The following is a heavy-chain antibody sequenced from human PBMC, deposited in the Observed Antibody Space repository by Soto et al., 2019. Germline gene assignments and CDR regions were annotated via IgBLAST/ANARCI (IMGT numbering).Heavy chain of an antibody. CDR2: ISGSGGST. CDR3: AKSKGDSVGVVAATYAFEI. V-gene: IGHV3-23*01. CDR1: GFTFSSYA. Sequence: GGSLRLSCAASGFTFSSYAMSWVRQAPGKGLEWVSAISGSGGSTYYADSVKGRFTISRDNSKNTLYLQMNSLRAEDTAVYDCAKSKGDSVGVVAATYAFEIWGQGTMVTVSS. J-gene: IGHJ3*02. D-gene: IGHD2-15*01.